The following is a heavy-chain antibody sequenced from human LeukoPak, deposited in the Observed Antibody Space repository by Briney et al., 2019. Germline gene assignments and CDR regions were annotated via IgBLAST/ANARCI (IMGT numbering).Heavy chain of an antibody. CDR1: GFTFSSYA. CDR2: ISYDGSNK. V-gene: IGHV3-30*01. Sequence: PGRSLRLSCAASGFTFSSYAMHWVRQAPGKGLEWVAVISYDGSNKYYADSVKGRFTISRDNSKNTLYLQMNSLRAEDTAVYYCARDLGYCSGGSCYSAFDYWGQGTLVTVSS. CDR3: ARDLGYCSGGSCYSAFDY. J-gene: IGHJ4*02. D-gene: IGHD2-15*01.